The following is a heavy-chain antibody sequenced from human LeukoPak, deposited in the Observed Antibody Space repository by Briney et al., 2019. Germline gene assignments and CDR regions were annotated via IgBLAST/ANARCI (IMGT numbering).Heavy chain of an antibody. CDR1: GFTFSTYW. CDR2: INLDGSSI. D-gene: IGHD3-3*01. CDR3: ARGLSFGVAYGDY. Sequence: PGGSLRLSCAASGFTFSTYWMHWVRQAPGKGLVWVSNINLDGSSIRHADSVKGRFTISRDNAKNTLYLQMNSLRAEDTAVYYSARGLSFGVAYGDYWGQGTLVTVSS. V-gene: IGHV3-74*01. J-gene: IGHJ4*02.